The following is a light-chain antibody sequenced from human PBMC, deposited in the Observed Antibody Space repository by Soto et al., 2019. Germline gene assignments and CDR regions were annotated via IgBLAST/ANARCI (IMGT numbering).Light chain of an antibody. V-gene: IGKV1-39*01. CDR3: QQSFTSPLT. Sequence: DIQMTQSPSSLSASVGDRVTLTCWASQSISTSLNWYQQTPGKAPKLLIYSASSLHSGVPSRFSGSGSGTDFTLTISSLHPEDFATYYCQQSFTSPLTFGGGTKVDIK. CDR2: SAS. J-gene: IGKJ4*01. CDR1: QSISTS.